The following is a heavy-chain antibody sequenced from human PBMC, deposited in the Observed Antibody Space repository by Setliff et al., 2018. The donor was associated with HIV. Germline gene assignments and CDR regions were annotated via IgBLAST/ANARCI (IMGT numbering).Heavy chain of an antibody. V-gene: IGHV3-7*03. Sequence: LRLSCAVSGFTFSGYWMSWVRQAPGKGLEWLANIKLDGSEKYYVDSVKGRFTISRDNAKNSLYLQMNSLRVEDTAVYYCATPRGLYSSSGWGQGTLVTVSS. J-gene: IGHJ4*02. CDR1: GFTFSGYW. D-gene: IGHD6-13*01. CDR2: IKLDGSEK. CDR3: ATPRGLYSSSG.